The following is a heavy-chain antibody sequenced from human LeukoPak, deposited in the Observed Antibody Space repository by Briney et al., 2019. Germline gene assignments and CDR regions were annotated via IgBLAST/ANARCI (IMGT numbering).Heavy chain of an antibody. J-gene: IGHJ4*02. V-gene: IGHV1-69*10. Sequence: SVKVSCKASGGTFSSYTISWVRQAPGQGLEWMGGIIPILGIANYAQKFQGRATITADKSTSTAYMELSSLRSEDTAVYYCASTRGPEYSSSDFDYWGQGTLVTVSS. CDR2: IIPILGIA. CDR1: GGTFSSYT. CDR3: ASTRGPEYSSSDFDY. D-gene: IGHD6-6*01.